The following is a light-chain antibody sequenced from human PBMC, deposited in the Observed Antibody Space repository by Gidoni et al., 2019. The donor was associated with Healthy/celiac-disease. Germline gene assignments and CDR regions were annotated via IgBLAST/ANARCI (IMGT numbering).Light chain of an antibody. J-gene: IGKJ1*01. V-gene: IGKV1-9*01. CDR2: AAS. Sequence: IHLTQSPSSLSASVGDRVTITCRASQGISSYLAWYQQKPGKAPKLLIYAASTLQSGVPSRFSGSGSGTDFTLTTSSLQPEDFATYYCQQLNSYPWTFGQGTKVEIK. CDR1: QGISSY. CDR3: QQLNSYPWT.